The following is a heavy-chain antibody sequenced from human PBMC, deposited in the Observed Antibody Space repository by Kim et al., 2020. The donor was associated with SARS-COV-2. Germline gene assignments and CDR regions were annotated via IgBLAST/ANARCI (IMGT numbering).Heavy chain of an antibody. D-gene: IGHD3-3*01. CDR3: ARPSGYYNRYFDL. V-gene: IGHV1-46*01. J-gene: IGHJ2*01. Sequence: YAQSFQGRVTMTRDTSTSTIYMELSSLISEDTAVYYCARPSGYYNRYFDLWGRGTLVSVSS.